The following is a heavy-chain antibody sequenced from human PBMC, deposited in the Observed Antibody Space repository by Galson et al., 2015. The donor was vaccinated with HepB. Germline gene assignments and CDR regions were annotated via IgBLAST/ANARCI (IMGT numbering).Heavy chain of an antibody. CDR3: ARARWGSYYVGKF. CDR1: GYTFTSYD. CDR2: MNPNSGNT. V-gene: IGHV1-8*01. J-gene: IGHJ4*02. D-gene: IGHD3-10*01. Sequence: SCKTSGYTFTSYDINWVRQATGQGLVWMGWMNPNSGNTGYAQKFQGRVTMTSNTSISTAYMELSSLRFEDTAVYYCARARWGSYYVGKFWGQGTLVTVSS.